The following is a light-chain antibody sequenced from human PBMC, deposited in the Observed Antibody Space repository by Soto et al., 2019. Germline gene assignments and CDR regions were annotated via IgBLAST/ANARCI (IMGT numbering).Light chain of an antibody. CDR1: SSNIGSNT. CDR2: SNN. Sequence: QSVLTQPPSASGTPGQRVTISCSGSSSNIGSNTVNWYQQLPGTAPQLLIYSNNQRPSGVPDRFSGYKSGTSASPAISGLPDEDEADYYCAAWDDSLNGVVFGGGTKLTVL. V-gene: IGLV1-44*01. J-gene: IGLJ2*01. CDR3: AAWDDSLNGVV.